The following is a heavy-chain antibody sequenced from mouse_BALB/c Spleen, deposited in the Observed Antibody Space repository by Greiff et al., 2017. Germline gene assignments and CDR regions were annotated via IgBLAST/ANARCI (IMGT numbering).Heavy chain of an antibody. CDR2: ISSGGSYT. Sequence: EVMLVESGGDLVKPGGSLKLSCAASGFTFSSYGMSWVRQTPDKRLEWVATISSGGSYTYYPDSVKGRFTISRDNAKNTLYLQMSSLKSEDTAMYYCATGTSSYYFDYWGQGTTLTVSS. D-gene: IGHD4-1*01. J-gene: IGHJ2*01. V-gene: IGHV5-6*01. CDR3: ATGTSSYYFDY. CDR1: GFTFSSYG.